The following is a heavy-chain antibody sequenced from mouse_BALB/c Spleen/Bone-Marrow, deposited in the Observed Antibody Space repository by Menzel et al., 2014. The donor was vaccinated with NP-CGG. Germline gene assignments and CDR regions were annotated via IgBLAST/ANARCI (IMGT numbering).Heavy chain of an antibody. V-gene: IGHV14-3*02. CDR3: ARSRDYGSSYYAMDY. CDR1: GFNIKDTY. D-gene: IGHD1-1*01. CDR2: IDPANGNT. Sequence: VQLQQSGAELVKPGASVKLSCTASGFNIKDTYMHWVKQRPEQGLEWIGRIDPANGNTKYDPKFQGKATIIADTSSNTAYLQLSSLTSEDTAVYYCARSRDYGSSYYAMDYWGQGTSVTVSS. J-gene: IGHJ4*01.